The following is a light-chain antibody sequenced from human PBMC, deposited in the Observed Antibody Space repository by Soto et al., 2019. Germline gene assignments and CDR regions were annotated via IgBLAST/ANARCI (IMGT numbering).Light chain of an antibody. CDR2: GAS. CDR3: QQYNNWLIT. J-gene: IGKJ5*01. V-gene: IGKV3-15*01. Sequence: EIVMTQSPATLSVSPGERATLSCRASQSVSSNLAWYEQKPGQAPRLLIYGASTRATGIPARCSSSGSGTEFTLTISSLQSEDFAVYYCQQYNNWLITFGQGTRLEIK. CDR1: QSVSSN.